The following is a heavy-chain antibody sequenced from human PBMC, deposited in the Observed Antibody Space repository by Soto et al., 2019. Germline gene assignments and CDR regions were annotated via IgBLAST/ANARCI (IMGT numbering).Heavy chain of an antibody. CDR2: INVFNGDP. Sequence: ASVQVSFKASGYLFPDYGIAWLRQSPGRGLEWMGWINVFNGDPRYAPNLQGRVTMTKDTSTNTASMELRSLRSDDTAVYFCVRVRRGQMDYWGQGSLVTVS. CDR1: GYLFPDYG. D-gene: IGHD3-10*01. J-gene: IGHJ4*02. CDR3: VRVRRGQMDY. V-gene: IGHV1-18*01.